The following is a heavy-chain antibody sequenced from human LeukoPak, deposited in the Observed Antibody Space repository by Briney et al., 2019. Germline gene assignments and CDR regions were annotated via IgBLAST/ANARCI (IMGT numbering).Heavy chain of an antibody. CDR3: ARRGSSCWFDP. CDR2: INHSGST. D-gene: IGHD6-13*01. CDR1: GGSFSGYY. V-gene: IGHV4-34*01. Sequence: SETLSLTCAVYGGSFSGYYWSWIRQPPGKGLEWIGEINHSGSTNYNPSLKSRVTISVDTSKNQFSLKLSSVTAADTAVYYCARRGSSCWFDPGAREPWSPSLQ. J-gene: IGHJ5*02.